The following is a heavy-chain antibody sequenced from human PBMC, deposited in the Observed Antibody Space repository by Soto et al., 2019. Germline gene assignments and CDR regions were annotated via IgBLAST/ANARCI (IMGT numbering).Heavy chain of an antibody. J-gene: IGHJ4*02. Sequence: GGSLRLSCAASGFPFSSYAVHWVRLAPGKGLEWVAVISFDGRNKYYGDSVKGRFTISRDNSKNTLYLQMNSLRVEDTAVYYWARDVNEGSGWPLNSDHWGQGTPVTVSS. CDR3: ARDVNEGSGWPLNSDH. D-gene: IGHD6-19*01. CDR2: ISFDGRNK. V-gene: IGHV3-30*04. CDR1: GFPFSSYA.